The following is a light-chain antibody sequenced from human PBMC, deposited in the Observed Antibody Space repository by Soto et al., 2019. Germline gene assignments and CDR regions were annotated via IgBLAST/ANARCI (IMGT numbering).Light chain of an antibody. CDR1: QSVSSSY. CDR3: QQYGSSFT. Sequence: EIVLTQSPGTLSLSPGERATLSCRASQSVSSSYLAWYQQKPGLAPRLLIYGTSSRATGIPDRFSGSGSGTDVTLTISRLEPEDLAVYYCQQYGSSFTFGPGTKVDIK. CDR2: GTS. J-gene: IGKJ3*01. V-gene: IGKV3-20*01.